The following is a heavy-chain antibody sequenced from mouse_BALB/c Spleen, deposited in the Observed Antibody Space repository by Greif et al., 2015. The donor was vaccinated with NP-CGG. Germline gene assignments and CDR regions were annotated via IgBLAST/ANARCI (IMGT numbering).Heavy chain of an antibody. D-gene: IGHD1-1*01. CDR1: GYAFTNYL. CDR3: ARSVYGSAFDY. CDR2: INPGSGGT. V-gene: IGHV1-54*01. J-gene: IGHJ2*01. Sequence: QVQLQQSGAELVRPGTSVKVSCKASGYAFTNYLIEWVKQRPGQGLEWIGVINPGSGGTNYNEKFKGKATLTADKSSSTAYMQLSSLTSDDSAVYFCARSVYGSAFDYWGQGTTLTGSS.